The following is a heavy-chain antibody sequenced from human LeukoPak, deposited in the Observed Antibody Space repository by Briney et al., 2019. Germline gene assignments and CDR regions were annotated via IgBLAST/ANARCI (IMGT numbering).Heavy chain of an antibody. V-gene: IGHV4-34*01. D-gene: IGHD3-22*01. Sequence: SETLSLTCAVSGVSFSDYYWSWIRQAPGKGLEWMGEINHSGSTNYNPSLKRRVIISVDTNKNQFSLKLSSVPAADTAVYYCARGRYYYDSSGHPDAFDIWGQGTMVTVSS. J-gene: IGHJ3*02. CDR3: ARGRYYYDSSGHPDAFDI. CDR1: GVSFSDYY. CDR2: INHSGST.